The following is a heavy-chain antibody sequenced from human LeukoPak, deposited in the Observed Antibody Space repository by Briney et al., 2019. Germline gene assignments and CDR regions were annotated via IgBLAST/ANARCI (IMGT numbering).Heavy chain of an antibody. CDR2: IYHSGCT. D-gene: IGHD2-15*01. CDR3: AREDSVSYYMDV. CDR1: GYSISSGYY. J-gene: IGHJ6*03. V-gene: IGHV4-38-2*02. Sequence: SETLSLTCTVSGYSISSGYYWGWIRQPPGKGLEWIGSIYHSGCTYYNPSLKSRVTISVDTSKNQFSLKLSSVTAADTAVYYCAREDSVSYYMDVWDKGTTVTVSS.